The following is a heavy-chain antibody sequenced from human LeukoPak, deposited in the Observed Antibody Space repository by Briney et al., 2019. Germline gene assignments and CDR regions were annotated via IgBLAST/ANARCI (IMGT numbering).Heavy chain of an antibody. CDR2: ISYDGSNK. J-gene: IGHJ4*02. D-gene: IGHD4-17*01. CDR1: GFTFSSYA. Sequence: GGSLRLSCAASGFTFSSYAMHWVRQAPGKGLEWVAVISYDGSNKYYADSVKGRFTISRDNSKNTLYLQMNSLRAEDTAVYYCASATHYGDYIDYWGQGTLVTVSS. CDR3: ASATHYGDYIDY. V-gene: IGHV3-30-3*01.